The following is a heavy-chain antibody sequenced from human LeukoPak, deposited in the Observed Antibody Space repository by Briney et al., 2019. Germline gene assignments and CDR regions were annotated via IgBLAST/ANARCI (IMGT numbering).Heavy chain of an antibody. Sequence: EGSLRLSCAASGLTFSSYTMNWVRQAPGKGLEWVSSISSRSSYIYYADSVKGRFTISRDNAKNSLYLQMNSLRAEDTAVYYCARVTQKVTTLSWVARSGNNWFDPWGQGTLVTVSS. J-gene: IGHJ5*02. D-gene: IGHD4-17*01. CDR3: ARVTQKVTTLSWVARSGNNWFDP. V-gene: IGHV3-21*01. CDR1: GLTFSSYT. CDR2: ISSRSSYI.